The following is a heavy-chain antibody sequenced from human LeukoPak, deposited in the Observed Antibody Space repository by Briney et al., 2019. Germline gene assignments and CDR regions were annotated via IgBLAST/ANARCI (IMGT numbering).Heavy chain of an antibody. CDR3: AREYYYGSGSSFDY. V-gene: IGHV4-38-2*02. CDR2: IYHSGST. CDR1: GYSISSGYY. J-gene: IGHJ4*02. D-gene: IGHD3-10*01. Sequence: SETLSLTCTVSGYSISSGYYWGWIRQPPGKGLEWIGSIYHSGSTYYNPSLKSRVTISVDTSKNQFSLKLSSVTAADTAVYYCAREYYYGSGSSFDYWGQGTLVTVSS.